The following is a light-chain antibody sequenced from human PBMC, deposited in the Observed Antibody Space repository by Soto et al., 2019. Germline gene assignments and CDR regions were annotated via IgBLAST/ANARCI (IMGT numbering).Light chain of an antibody. CDR3: AAWDDSLRGV. CDR1: SSNIGRNY. Sequence: QSVLSQPPSVSGTPGQKVTISCSGSSSNIGRNYVFWYQQVPGTAPKLLIYSNNQRPLGVPDRFSGSKSGTSASLAISGLRSEDEADYYCAAWDDSLRGVFGGGTKLTVL. CDR2: SNN. J-gene: IGLJ3*02. V-gene: IGLV1-47*02.